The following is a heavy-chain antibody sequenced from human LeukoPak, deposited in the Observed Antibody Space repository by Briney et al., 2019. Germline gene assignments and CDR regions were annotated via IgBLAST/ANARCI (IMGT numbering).Heavy chain of an antibody. V-gene: IGHV4-34*01. D-gene: IGHD3-22*01. J-gene: IGHJ5*02. CDR3: ARGPYYYDSSGYYVEA. Sequence: SETLSLTCAVYGGSFSGYYWSWIRQPPGKGLEWIGEINHSGSTNYNPSLKSRVTISVDTSKNQFSLKLSSVTAADTAVYYCARGPYYYDSSGYYVEAWGQGTLVTVSS. CDR2: INHSGST. CDR1: GGSFSGYY.